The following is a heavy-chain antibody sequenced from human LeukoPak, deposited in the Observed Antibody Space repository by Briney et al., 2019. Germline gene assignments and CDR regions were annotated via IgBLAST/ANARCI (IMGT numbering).Heavy chain of an antibody. CDR2: IWYDGSNK. D-gene: IGHD6-13*01. CDR3: ARDDGSSWYAPVY. V-gene: IGHV3-33*01. CDR1: GFTFSSYG. Sequence: GSLRLSCAASGFTFSSYGMHWVRQAPGKGLEWVAVIWYDGSNKYYADSVKGRFTISRDNSKNTLYLQMNSLRAEDTAVYYCARDDGSSWYAPVYWGQGTLVTVSS. J-gene: IGHJ4*02.